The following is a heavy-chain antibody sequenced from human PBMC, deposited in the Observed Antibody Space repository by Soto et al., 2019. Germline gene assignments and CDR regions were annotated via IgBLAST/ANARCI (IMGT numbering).Heavy chain of an antibody. CDR2: IGWNSGSI. J-gene: IGHJ4*02. V-gene: IGHV3-9*01. D-gene: IGHD6-13*01. Sequence: PVGSLRLSCAASGFSFGSYALSWVRQAPGKGLEWVPGIGWNSGSIGYADSVKGRFTISRDNAKNSLYLQMNSLRAEDTALYYCAKEPYSSSFLYYFDYWGQGTLVTVSS. CDR3: AKEPYSSSFLYYFDY. CDR1: GFSFGSYA.